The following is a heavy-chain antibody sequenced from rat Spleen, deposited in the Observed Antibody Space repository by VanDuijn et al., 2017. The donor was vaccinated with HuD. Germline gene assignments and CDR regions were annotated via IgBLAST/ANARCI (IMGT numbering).Heavy chain of an antibody. V-gene: IGHV5-25*01. CDR1: GLSFSDYY. CDR3: AREAGLPFHYFDY. Sequence: EVQLVESGGGLVQSGRSLKLSCAASGLSFSDYYMAWVRQAPTKGLEWVASITNSGGSTYYRDSVKGRFTISRDNAKTTLYLQMDSLRSEDTATYFCAREAGLPFHYFDYWGQGVMVTVSS. J-gene: IGHJ2*01. D-gene: IGHD1-4*01. CDR2: ITNSGGST.